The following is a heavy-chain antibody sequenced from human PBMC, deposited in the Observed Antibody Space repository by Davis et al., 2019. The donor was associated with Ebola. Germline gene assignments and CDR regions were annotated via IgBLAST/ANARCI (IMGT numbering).Heavy chain of an antibody. CDR2: IYYSGST. Sequence: MPSETLSLTCTVSGGSISSSSYYWAWIRQPPGKGLEWIGSIYYSGSTYYKSSLKSRVTISVDTSENHFSLKLNSVTAADTAVYYCAAGAVAGLYYYGMDVWGQGTTVTVSS. D-gene: IGHD6-19*01. CDR3: AAGAVAGLYYYGMDV. CDR1: GGSISSSSYY. V-gene: IGHV4-39*02. J-gene: IGHJ6*02.